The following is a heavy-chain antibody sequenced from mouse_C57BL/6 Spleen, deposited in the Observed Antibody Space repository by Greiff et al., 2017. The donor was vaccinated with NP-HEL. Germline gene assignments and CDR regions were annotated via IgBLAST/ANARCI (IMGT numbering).Heavy chain of an antibody. D-gene: IGHD2-4*01. V-gene: IGHV5-6*01. Sequence: EVQRVESGGDLVKPGGSLKLSCAASGFTFSSYGLSWVRQTPDKRLEWVATISSGGSYTYYPDSVKGRFTISRDNAKNTLYLQMSSLKAEDTAMYYCARQITKYFDYWGQGTTLTVSS. CDR1: GFTFSSYG. J-gene: IGHJ2*01. CDR2: ISSGGSYT. CDR3: ARQITKYFDY.